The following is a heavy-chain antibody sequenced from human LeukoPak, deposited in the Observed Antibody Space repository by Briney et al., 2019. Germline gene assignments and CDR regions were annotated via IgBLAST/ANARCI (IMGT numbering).Heavy chain of an antibody. Sequence: SETLSLTCTVSGGSISSHCWSWIRQPPGKGLEWIGYIYHSGSTNYNPSLKSRVTISVETSKNQFSLKLSSVTAADTAMYYCARYPSIYGSSSYFDFWGQGTLVTVSS. CDR3: ARYPSIYGSSSYFDF. CDR1: GGSISSHC. CDR2: IYHSGST. D-gene: IGHD3-3*02. V-gene: IGHV4-59*11. J-gene: IGHJ4*02.